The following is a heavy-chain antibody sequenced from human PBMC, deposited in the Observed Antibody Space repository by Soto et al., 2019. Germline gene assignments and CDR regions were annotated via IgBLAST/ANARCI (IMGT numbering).Heavy chain of an antibody. J-gene: IGHJ5*02. CDR3: AKDGGGYDFWSGYGFDP. CDR1: GFTFSSYA. D-gene: IGHD3-3*01. CDR2: ISGSGGST. Sequence: PSETLSLSCAASGFTFSSYAMSWVRQAPGKGLEWVSAISGSGGSTYYADSVKGRFTISRDNSKNTLYLQMNSLRAEDTAVYYCAKDGGGYDFWSGYGFDPWGQGTLVTVSS. V-gene: IGHV3-23*01.